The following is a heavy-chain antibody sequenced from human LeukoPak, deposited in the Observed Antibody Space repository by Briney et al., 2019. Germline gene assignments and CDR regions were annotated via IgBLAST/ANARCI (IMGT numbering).Heavy chain of an antibody. CDR3: ASRPSVAARHPFDY. Sequence: GGSLRLSCAASGFTFSDYYMSWIRQTPVKELEWVSYINTSGNIKNYADSVKGRFAISRDNTKNSLYLQMNSLRVEDTAVYYCASRPSVAARHPFDYWGQGALVTVSS. J-gene: IGHJ4*02. CDR1: GFTFSDYY. CDR2: INTSGNIK. V-gene: IGHV3-11*01. D-gene: IGHD6-19*01.